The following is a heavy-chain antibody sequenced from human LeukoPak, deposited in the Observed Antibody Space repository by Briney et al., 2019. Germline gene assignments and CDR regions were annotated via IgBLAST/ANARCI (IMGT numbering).Heavy chain of an antibody. CDR1: GFTFSSYG. V-gene: IGHV3-30*03. J-gene: IGHJ4*02. CDR2: VSFNAGNK. Sequence: GGSLRLSCAVSGFTFSSYGMHWVRQAPGKGLEWVAIVSFNAGNKYYADSVKGRFTISRDNSKNTLYLETNSLRVEDTAVYYCARGGYYYIDDYWGQGTLVTVSS. D-gene: IGHD3-22*01. CDR3: ARGGYYYIDDY.